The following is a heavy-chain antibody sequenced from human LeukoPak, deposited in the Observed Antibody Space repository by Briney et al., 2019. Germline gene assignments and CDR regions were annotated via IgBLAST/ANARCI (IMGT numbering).Heavy chain of an antibody. CDR3: ARGDVGATARDP. CDR1: GGSISTYY. J-gene: IGHJ5*02. Sequence: PSETLSLTRTVPGGSISTYYWNGIRQPPGKGLEWIGYIYYSGSTKYNPSLKARVTISVDTSKNQFSLKLSSVTAADTAVYYCARGDVGATARDPCGEGTLVTVSS. V-gene: IGHV4-59*08. CDR2: IYYSGST. D-gene: IGHD5-12*01.